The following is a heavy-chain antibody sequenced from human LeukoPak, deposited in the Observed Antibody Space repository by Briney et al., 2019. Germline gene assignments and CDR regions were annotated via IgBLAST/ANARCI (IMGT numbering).Heavy chain of an antibody. V-gene: IGHV3-30*03. CDR2: ISYDGSNK. D-gene: IGHD2-21*02. CDR3: ARATGGGDDDLDY. J-gene: IGHJ4*02. CDR1: GFTFSSYG. Sequence: GGSLRLSCAASGFTFSSYGMHWVRQAPGKGLEWVAVISYDGSNKYYADSVKGRFTISRDNSKNTLYLQMNSLRAEDTAVYYCARATGGGDDDLDYWGQGTLVTVSS.